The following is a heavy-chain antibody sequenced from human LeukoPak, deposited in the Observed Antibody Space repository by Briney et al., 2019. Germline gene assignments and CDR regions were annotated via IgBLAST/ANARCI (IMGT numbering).Heavy chain of an antibody. CDR2: ISAYDGNT. D-gene: IGHD1-26*01. Sequence: ASVKVSCKASGLTISNYGITWVRQAPGQGLEWVGWISAYDGNTNYVQKFQGRVTMTTDTSTSTAHMELRSLRYDDTAVYYCARDGRFAAYEPDYWGQGTLVTVSS. V-gene: IGHV1-18*01. CDR3: ARDGRFAAYEPDY. J-gene: IGHJ4*02. CDR1: GLTISNYG.